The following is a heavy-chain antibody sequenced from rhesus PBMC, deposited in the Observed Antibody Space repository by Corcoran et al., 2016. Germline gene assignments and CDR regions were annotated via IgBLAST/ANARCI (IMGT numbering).Heavy chain of an antibody. V-gene: IGHV4-122*02. J-gene: IGHJ4*01. CDR1: GGSISSSYYY. CDR3: ARFPAALYVNVDY. CDR2: ISYSGST. D-gene: IGHD1-1*01. Sequence: QVQLQESGPGLVKPSETLSLTCAVSGGSISSSYYYWSWIRPAPGKGLEWIGYISYSGSTSYNPSLKSRVTISRDTSKNQFSLKLSSVTAADTAVYYCARFPAALYVNVDYWGQGVLVTVSS.